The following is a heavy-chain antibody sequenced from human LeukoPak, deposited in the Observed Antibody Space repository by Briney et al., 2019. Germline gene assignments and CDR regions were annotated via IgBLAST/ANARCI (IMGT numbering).Heavy chain of an antibody. CDR3: ARDESGIVGATAPFDY. J-gene: IGHJ4*02. D-gene: IGHD1-26*01. CDR1: GYTFTGYY. Sequence: ASVKVSCKTSGYTFTGYYIHWVRQAPGQGLEWMGWINPNSGNTNYAQKLQGRVTMTTDTSTSTAYMELSSLRSEDTAVYYCARDESGIVGATAPFDYWGQGTLVTVSS. V-gene: IGHV1-2*02. CDR2: INPNSGNT.